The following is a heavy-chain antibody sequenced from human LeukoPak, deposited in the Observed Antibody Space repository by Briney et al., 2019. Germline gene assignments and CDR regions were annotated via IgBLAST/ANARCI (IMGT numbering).Heavy chain of an antibody. Sequence: ASVKVSCEVSGYTLTELSMHWVRQAPGKGLEWMGGFDPEDGETIYAQRFRGRVTMTEDTSTDTAYMELSSLRSEDTAVYYCATDPSGWYVFDYWGQGTLVTVSS. CDR2: FDPEDGET. CDR3: ATDPSGWYVFDY. V-gene: IGHV1-24*01. CDR1: GYTLTELS. D-gene: IGHD6-19*01. J-gene: IGHJ4*02.